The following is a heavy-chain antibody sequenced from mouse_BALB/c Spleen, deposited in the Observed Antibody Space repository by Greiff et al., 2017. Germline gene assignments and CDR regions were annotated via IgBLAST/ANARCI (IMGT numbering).Heavy chain of an antibody. CDR2: IRNKANGYTT. CDR3: ARDYYGYEGYFDY. Sequence: EVQRVESGGGLVQPGGSLRLSCATSGFTFTDYYMSWVRQPPGKALEWLGFIRNKANGYTTEYSASVKGRFTISRDNSQSILYLQMNTLRAEDSATYYCARDYYGYEGYFDYWGQGTTLTVSS. D-gene: IGHD1-2*01. J-gene: IGHJ2*01. CDR1: GFTFTDYY. V-gene: IGHV7-3*02.